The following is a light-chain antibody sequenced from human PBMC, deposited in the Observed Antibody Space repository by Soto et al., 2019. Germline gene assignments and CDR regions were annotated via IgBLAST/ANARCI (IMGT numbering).Light chain of an antibody. CDR1: SSDVGGYNS. Sequence: QSALTQPASVSGSPGRSITISCTGTSSDVGGYNSVSWYQQHPGKAPKLMIYEVTSRPSGVSNRFSGSKSGNTASLTISGLQVDDEANYYCSSYTTSSTRVFGGGTKLTVL. CDR2: EVT. J-gene: IGLJ3*02. CDR3: SSYTTSSTRV. V-gene: IGLV2-14*01.